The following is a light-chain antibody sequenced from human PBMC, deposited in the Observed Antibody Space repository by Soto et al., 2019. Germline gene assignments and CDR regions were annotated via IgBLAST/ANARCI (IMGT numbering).Light chain of an antibody. J-gene: IGLJ1*01. V-gene: IGLV1-40*01. CDR2: GNS. Sequence: QSVLTQPPSVSGAPGQKVTISCTGSSSNIGAGYDVNWYHQLPGTAPQLLIHGNSNRPSGVPDRFSGSKSGSSASLAITGRQAEDEADYFCQSYDSSLSGYVFGPGTKLTVL. CDR3: QSYDSSLSGYV. CDR1: SSNIGAGYD.